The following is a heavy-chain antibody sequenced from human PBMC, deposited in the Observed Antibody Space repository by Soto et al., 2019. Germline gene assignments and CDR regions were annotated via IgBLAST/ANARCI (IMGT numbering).Heavy chain of an antibody. J-gene: IGHJ5*02. CDR1: GGSVSSGSYY. CDR2: IYYSGST. CDR3: ARVIARYSYGFWWFAP. Sequence: SETLSLTCTVSGGSVSSGSYYWSWIRQPPGKGLEWIGYIYYSGSTNYNPSLKSRVTISVDTSKNQFSLKLSSVTAADTAVYYCARVIARYSYGFWWFAPWGQGTLVTVSS. V-gene: IGHV4-61*01. D-gene: IGHD5-18*01.